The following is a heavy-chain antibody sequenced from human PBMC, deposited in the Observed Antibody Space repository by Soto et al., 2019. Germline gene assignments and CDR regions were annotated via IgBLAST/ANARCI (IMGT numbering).Heavy chain of an antibody. Sequence: PGESLKISCKGSGYSFTSYWISWVRQMPGKGLEWMGRIDPSDSYTNYSPSFQGHVTISADKSISAAYLQWSSLKASDTAMYYCARPFAYDSSGYRPFDYWGQGTLVTVSS. CDR3: ARPFAYDSSGYRPFDY. D-gene: IGHD3-22*01. J-gene: IGHJ4*02. CDR1: GYSFTSYW. V-gene: IGHV5-10-1*01. CDR2: IDPSDSYT.